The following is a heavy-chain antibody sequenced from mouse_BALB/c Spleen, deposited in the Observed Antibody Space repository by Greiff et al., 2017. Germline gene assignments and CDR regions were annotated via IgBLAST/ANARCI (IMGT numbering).Heavy chain of an antibody. CDR1: GYTFTSYW. V-gene: IGHV1S81*02. D-gene: IGHD2-4*01. CDR2: INPSKGGT. J-gene: IGHJ3*01. Sequence: QVQLQQPGAELVKPGASVKLSCKASGYTFTSYWMYWVKQRPGQGLERIGEINPSKGGTNYNEKFKSKATLTVDKSSSTAYMQLSSLTSEDSVVYYCARADYDRVAWFAYWGQGTLVTVSA. CDR3: ARADYDRVAWFAY.